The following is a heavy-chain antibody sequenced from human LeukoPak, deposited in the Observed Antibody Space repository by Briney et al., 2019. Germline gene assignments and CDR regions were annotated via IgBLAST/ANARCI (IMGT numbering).Heavy chain of an antibody. D-gene: IGHD1-26*01. J-gene: IGHJ4*02. CDR1: GYSITSGYY. V-gene: IGHV4-38-2*02. Sequence: PSETLSLTCTVSGYSITSGYYWGWIRPPPGKGLEWIENIYDSGSTYYNASLQSRVTISIDTSKNQFSLRLGSVTAADTAMYYCAKSGGYGLIDYWGQGTLVTVSS. CDR3: AKSGGYGLIDY. CDR2: IYDSGST.